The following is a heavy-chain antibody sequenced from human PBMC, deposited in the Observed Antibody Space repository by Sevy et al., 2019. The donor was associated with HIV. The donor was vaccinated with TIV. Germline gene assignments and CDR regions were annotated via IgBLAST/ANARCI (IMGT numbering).Heavy chain of an antibody. V-gene: IGHV1-2*02. CDR1: GYSFTAYY. D-gene: IGHD3-3*01. CDR2: INPNSDDT. J-gene: IGHJ6*02. Sequence: ASVKVSCKASGYSFTAYYMHWVRQVPGQGLEWMGWINPNSDDTNYAQKFQGRVTMTSDASVSTTYMDLTRLRSDDTAIYYCAREVAIFGGDNGLDVWGQGTTVTVSS. CDR3: AREVAIFGGDNGLDV.